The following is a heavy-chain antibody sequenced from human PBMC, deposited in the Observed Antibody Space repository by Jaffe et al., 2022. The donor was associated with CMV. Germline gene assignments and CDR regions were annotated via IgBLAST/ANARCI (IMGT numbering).Heavy chain of an antibody. CDR1: GGTFSSYA. D-gene: IGHD4-4*01. V-gene: IGHV1-69*01. CDR2: IIPIFGTA. CDR3: ARSSTVTTSRFSYYYYGMDV. Sequence: QVQLVQSGAEVKKPGSSVKVSCKASGGTFSSYAISWVRQAPGQGLEWMGGIIPIFGTANYAQKFQGRVTITADESTSTAYMELSSLRSEDTAVYYCARSSTVTTSRFSYYYYGMDVWGQGTTVTVSS. J-gene: IGHJ6*02.